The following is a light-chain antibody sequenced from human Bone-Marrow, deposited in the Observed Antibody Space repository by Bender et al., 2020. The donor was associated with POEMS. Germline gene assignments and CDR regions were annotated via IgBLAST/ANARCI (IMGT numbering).Light chain of an antibody. CDR1: SSDVGGYDY. CDR3: CSFAGSYTWV. V-gene: IGLV2-11*01. CDR2: EVS. J-gene: IGLJ3*02. Sequence: QSALTQPRSVSGSPGQSVTISCTGTSSDVGGYDYVSWYQQHPGKAPKLILYEVSRRPSGISDRFSGSKSDNTASLTISGLQAEDEAHYYCCSFAGSYTWVFGGGTRLTVL.